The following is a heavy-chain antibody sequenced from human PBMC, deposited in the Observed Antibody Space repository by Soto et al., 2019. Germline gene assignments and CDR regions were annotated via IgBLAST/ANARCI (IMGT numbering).Heavy chain of an antibody. CDR1: GGSISSGGYY. D-gene: IGHD2-2*01. J-gene: IGHJ4*02. Sequence: TLSLTFTVSGGSISSGGYYWSWIRQHPGKGLEWIGYIYYSGSTYYNPSLKSRVTISVDTSKNQFSLKLSSVTAADTAVYYCAGSLSSLHDYWGQGTLVTVSS. CDR3: AGSLSSLHDY. V-gene: IGHV4-31*03. CDR2: IYYSGST.